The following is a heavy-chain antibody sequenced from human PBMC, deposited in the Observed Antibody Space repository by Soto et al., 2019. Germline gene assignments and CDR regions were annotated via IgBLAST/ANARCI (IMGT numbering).Heavy chain of an antibody. CDR1: GFSLSTSGVG. D-gene: IGHD6-6*01. V-gene: IGHV2-5*02. CDR3: AHRPQLQLHSHFEY. J-gene: IGHJ4*02. CDR2: IYWDGDK. Sequence: QITLKESGPTLVKPTQTLTLTCTFSGFSLSTSGVGVGWIRQPPGKALEWLALIYWDGDKRYSPSLKSRLTITKDTSKNQVVLTMTNMDPVDTATYYCAHRPQLQLHSHFEYWGQGTLVTVSS.